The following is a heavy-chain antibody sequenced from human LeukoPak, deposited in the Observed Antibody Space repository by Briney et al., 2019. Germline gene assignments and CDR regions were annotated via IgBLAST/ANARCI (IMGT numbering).Heavy chain of an antibody. CDR2: INHSGST. V-gene: IGHV4-34*01. J-gene: IGHJ4*02. CDR3: ASSGTNPPPLFDY. D-gene: IGHD3-10*01. CDR1: GGSFSGYY. Sequence: TSETLSLTCAVYGGSFSGYYWSWLRQPPGKGLEWTGEINHSGSTNYNPSLKSRVTISVDTSKNPFSLKLSPVTAPDTAVFLCASSGTNPPPLFDYWGQGTLVTVS.